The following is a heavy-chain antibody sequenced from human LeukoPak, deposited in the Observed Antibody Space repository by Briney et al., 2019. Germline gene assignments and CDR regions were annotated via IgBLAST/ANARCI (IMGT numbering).Heavy chain of an antibody. J-gene: IGHJ6*03. D-gene: IGHD2-2*01. Sequence: ASVKVSCKASGYTFTSYYMHWVRQAPGQGLEWMGIINPSGGSTSYAQKFQGRVTMTRDMSTSTVYMELSSLRSEDTAVYYCARGLECSSTSCPRGYYYYMDVWGKGTTVTISS. V-gene: IGHV1-46*01. CDR2: INPSGGST. CDR1: GYTFTSYY. CDR3: ARGLECSSTSCPRGYYYYMDV.